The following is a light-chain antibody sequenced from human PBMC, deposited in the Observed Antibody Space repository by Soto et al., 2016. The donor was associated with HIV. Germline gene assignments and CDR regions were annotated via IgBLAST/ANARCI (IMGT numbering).Light chain of an antibody. Sequence: DIQMTQSPSSLSASVGDRVTITCQANLDITNRVNWYQQKPGKPPKLLIHDASNLETGIPSRYSGGGSGTHFTFTISSLQPEDIGTYYCQHFDNLPLAFGGGTKVE. CDR3: QHFDNLPLA. CDR2: DAS. J-gene: IGKJ4*01. V-gene: IGKV1-33*01. CDR1: LDITNR.